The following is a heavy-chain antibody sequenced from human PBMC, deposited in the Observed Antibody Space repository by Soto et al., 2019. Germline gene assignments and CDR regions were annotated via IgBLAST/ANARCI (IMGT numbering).Heavy chain of an antibody. CDR3: ARLNRDYYYYGMDV. CDR2: IDQNGIT. J-gene: IGHJ6*02. Sequence: AETLSLTCAVSVDPISISKWWSCFRQTPGKGLEWIGKIDQNGITNYNPSLESRVTILKDNSKNQLSLKLTSVTAVDSAVYYCARLNRDYYYYGMDVWGQGATVTVSS. CDR1: VDPISISKW. V-gene: IGHV4-4*02.